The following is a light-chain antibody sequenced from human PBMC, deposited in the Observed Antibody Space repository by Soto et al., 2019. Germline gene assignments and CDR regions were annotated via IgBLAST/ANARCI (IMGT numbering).Light chain of an antibody. CDR3: QDYGNSLT. V-gene: IGKV3-20*01. CDR1: QSVSSNN. Sequence: ETLLTQFPSTVSLSPGDRATLPCRASQSVSSNNLAWYQQKPGQAPSLLIYAASSRAAGIPDRLSGSGSGTDFTLTISRLEAEDFAVYYCQDYGNSLTFGQGTKVDIK. J-gene: IGKJ1*01. CDR2: AAS.